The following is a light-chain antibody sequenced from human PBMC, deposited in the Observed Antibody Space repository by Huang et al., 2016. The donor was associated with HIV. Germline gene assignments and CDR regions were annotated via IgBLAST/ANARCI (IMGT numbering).Light chain of an antibody. J-gene: IGKJ2*02. CDR1: QSVTNY. CDR2: GAS. V-gene: IGKV3-20*01. Sequence: EIVSTQSPGTLSLSPGERATLSCRASQSVTNYLAWYQQKPGQAPRLLIYGASSRATGIPDRFIGSGSGTDFTLTISRLEPTDFAVYFCQQYGRSPGTFGQGTKVEIK. CDR3: QQYGRSPGT.